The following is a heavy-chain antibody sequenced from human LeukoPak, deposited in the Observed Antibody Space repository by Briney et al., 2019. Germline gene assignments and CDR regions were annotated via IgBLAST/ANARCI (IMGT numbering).Heavy chain of an antibody. CDR1: RFTFSSYA. Sequence: PGGSLRLSCAASRFTFSSYAMSWVRQAPGKGLEWVSAISGSGGSTYYADSVKGRFTISRDNSKNTLYLQMNSLRAEDTAVYYCAKGWVAHGPYNYFDYWGQGTLVTVSS. CDR3: AKGWVAHGPYNYFDY. V-gene: IGHV3-23*01. CDR2: ISGSGGST. J-gene: IGHJ4*02. D-gene: IGHD4-11*01.